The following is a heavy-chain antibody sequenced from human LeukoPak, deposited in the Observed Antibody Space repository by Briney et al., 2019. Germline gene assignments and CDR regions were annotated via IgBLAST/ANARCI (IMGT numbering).Heavy chain of an antibody. CDR3: ARGEYYYDSSGYYYPH. Sequence: GGSLRLSCAASGFTFSSYGMHWVRQAPGKGLEWVAFIRYDGSNKYYADSVKGRFTISRDNSKNTLYLQMNSLRAEDTAVYYCARGEYYYDSSGYYYPHWSQGTLVTVSS. V-gene: IGHV3-30*02. CDR1: GFTFSSYG. D-gene: IGHD3-22*01. CDR2: IRYDGSNK. J-gene: IGHJ4*02.